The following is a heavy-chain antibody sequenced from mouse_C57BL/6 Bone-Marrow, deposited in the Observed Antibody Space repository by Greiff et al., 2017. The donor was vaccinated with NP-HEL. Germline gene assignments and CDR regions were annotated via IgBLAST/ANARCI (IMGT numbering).Heavy chain of an antibody. J-gene: IGHJ1*03. Sequence: EVQRVESGGGLVQPGGSLKLSCAASGFTFSDYYMYWVRQTPEKRLEWVAYISNGGGSTYYPDTVKGRFTISRDNAKNTLYLQMSRLKSEDTAMYYCARHGPYYGSSYWYFDVWGTGTTVTVSS. CDR3: ARHGPYYGSSYWYFDV. CDR1: GFTFSDYY. V-gene: IGHV5-12*01. CDR2: ISNGGGST. D-gene: IGHD1-1*01.